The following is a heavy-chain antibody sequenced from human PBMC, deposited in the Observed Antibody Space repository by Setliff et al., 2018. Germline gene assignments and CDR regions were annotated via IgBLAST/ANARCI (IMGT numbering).Heavy chain of an antibody. CDR1: DGSFSDYY. CDR2: INHYRST. D-gene: IGHD3-10*01. V-gene: IGHV4-34*01. CDR3: ARRWNFGPYGSGIHDGFDM. Sequence: SETLSLTCAVYDGSFSDYYWSWIRQPPGKGLEWIGEINHYRSTKYKSSLKSRVTISVDTPKNQFSLKLHSVTAVDTAIYYCARRWNFGPYGSGIHDGFDMWGEGTMVTVSS. J-gene: IGHJ3*02.